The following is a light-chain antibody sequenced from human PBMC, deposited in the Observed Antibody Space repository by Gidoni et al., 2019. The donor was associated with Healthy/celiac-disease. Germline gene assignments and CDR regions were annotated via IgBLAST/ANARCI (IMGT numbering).Light chain of an antibody. V-gene: IGKV1-39*01. CDR3: QQSYSKGLT. CDR1: QSISSY. CDR2: AAS. J-gene: IGKJ4*01. Sequence: DIQMTQSPSSLSASVGDRVTITCRASQSISSYLNWYQQKPGKAPKLLIYAASSLQSGVPSRFSGSGSGTDFTLTISSLQPEDFATYYCQQSYSKGLTFGEXTKLEIK.